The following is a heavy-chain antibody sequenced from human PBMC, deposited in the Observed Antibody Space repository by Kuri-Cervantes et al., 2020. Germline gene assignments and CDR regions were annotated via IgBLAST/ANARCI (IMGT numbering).Heavy chain of an antibody. J-gene: IGHJ6*03. CDR3: ARGIQLQLYYYMDV. CDR1: GGSFSAYY. V-gene: IGHV4-34*01. CDR2: IYTSGST. Sequence: SQTLSLTCAVYGGSFSAYYWSWIRQPPGKGLEWIGYIYTSGSTNYNPSLKSRVTISVDKSKNQFSLKLSSVTAADTAVYYCARGIQLQLYYYMDVWGNGTTVTVSS. D-gene: IGHD5-18*01.